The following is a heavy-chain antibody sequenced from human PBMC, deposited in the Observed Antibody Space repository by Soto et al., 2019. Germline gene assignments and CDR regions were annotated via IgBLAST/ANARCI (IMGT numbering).Heavy chain of an antibody. CDR2: ITSSSSYI. V-gene: IGHV3-21*01. CDR3: AREYDFWGGYSKRTYYYYGMDV. J-gene: IGHJ6*02. D-gene: IGHD3-3*01. Sequence: GGSLRLSCAASGFTFSSYSMNWVRQAPGKGLEWVSSITSSSSYIYYADSVKGRFTISRDNAKNSLYLQMNSLRAEDTAVYYCAREYDFWGGYSKRTYYYYGMDVWGQGTTVTVSS. CDR1: GFTFSSYS.